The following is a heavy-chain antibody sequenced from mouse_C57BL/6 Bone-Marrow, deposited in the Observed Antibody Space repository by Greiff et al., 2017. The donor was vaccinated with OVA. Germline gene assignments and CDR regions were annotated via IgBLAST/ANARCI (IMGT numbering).Heavy chain of an antibody. J-gene: IGHJ2*01. Sequence: EVKLVESGGGLVKPGGSLKLSCAASGFTFSDYGMHWVRQASEKGLEWVAYISSGSSTIYYADTVKGRFTISRDNAKNTLFLQMTSLRSEDTAMYYCARRVSNYFYYFDYWGQGTTLTVSS. V-gene: IGHV5-17*01. CDR1: GFTFSDYG. D-gene: IGHD2-5*01. CDR3: ARRVSNYFYYFDY. CDR2: ISSGSSTI.